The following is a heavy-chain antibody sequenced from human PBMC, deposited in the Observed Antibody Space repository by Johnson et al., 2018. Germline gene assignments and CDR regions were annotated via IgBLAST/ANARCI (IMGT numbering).Heavy chain of an antibody. D-gene: IGHD6-19*01. V-gene: IGHV3-30*18. Sequence: QVQLVQSGGGVVEPGRSLRLSCAASGFTFSNYGMHWVRQAPGKGLEWVALISFDGSNKYYRDSVKGRFTISRDNSKTTLYLQMNSLSGEDTAVYYCAKDLRMAVAGSDAFDVWGQGTLVTVSS. J-gene: IGHJ3*01. CDR2: ISFDGSNK. CDR3: AKDLRMAVAGSDAFDV. CDR1: GFTFSNYG.